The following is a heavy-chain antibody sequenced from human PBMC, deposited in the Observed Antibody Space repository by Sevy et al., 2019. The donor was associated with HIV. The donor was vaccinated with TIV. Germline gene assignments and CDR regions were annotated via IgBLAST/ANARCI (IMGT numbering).Heavy chain of an antibody. J-gene: IGHJ5*02. V-gene: IGHV4-34*01. CDR1: GGSFSGYY. Sequence: SETLSLTCAVHGGSFSGYYWNWIRQPPGKGLEWIGEINHSGSTNYNPSLKSRVTISVDTSKNQFSLKLSSVTAADTAVYYCARHWGVTRPFDPWGQGTLVTVSS. CDR2: INHSGST. CDR3: ARHWGVTRPFDP. D-gene: IGHD7-27*01.